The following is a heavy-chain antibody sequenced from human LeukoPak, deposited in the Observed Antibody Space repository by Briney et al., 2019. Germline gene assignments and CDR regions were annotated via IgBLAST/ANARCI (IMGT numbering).Heavy chain of an antibody. CDR3: AREGGGDCYDCPFDY. CDR1: GGSISSSSSY. D-gene: IGHD2-21*02. Sequence: PSETLSLTCTVSGGSISSSSSYWGWIRQPPGKGLEWIGSIYYSGSTYYNPSLKSRVTISVDTSKNQFSLKLSSMTAADTAVYYCAREGGGDCYDCPFDYWGQGTLVTVSS. J-gene: IGHJ4*02. V-gene: IGHV4-39*02. CDR2: IYYSGST.